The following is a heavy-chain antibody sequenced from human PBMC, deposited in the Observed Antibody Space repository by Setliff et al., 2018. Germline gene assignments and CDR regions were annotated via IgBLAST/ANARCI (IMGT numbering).Heavy chain of an antibody. V-gene: IGHV1-2*02. CDR1: GYTFTGYY. Sequence: ASVKVSCKASGYTFTGYYMHWVRQAPGQGLEWMGWINPNSGGTNYAQNLQDRVTMTTDTSTSTAYMELRSLRSDDTAVYYCARVRPCGVDCSTGVGGPYYFDHWGQGTLVTVSS. CDR3: ARVRPCGVDCSTGVGGPYYFDH. CDR2: INPNSGGT. J-gene: IGHJ4*02. D-gene: IGHD2-21*02.